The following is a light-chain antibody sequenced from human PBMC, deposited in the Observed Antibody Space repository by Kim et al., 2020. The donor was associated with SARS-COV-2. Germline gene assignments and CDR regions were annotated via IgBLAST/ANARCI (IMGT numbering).Light chain of an antibody. CDR3: QQYDKWPPIT. Sequence: SPGQTATLSCRASQRVTSHVAWYQQTPGQAPRLLIYGTSTRATGIPARFSGSGSGPEFTLTISSLQSEDCAVYYCQQYDKWPPITFGQGTRLEIK. J-gene: IGKJ5*01. CDR2: GTS. CDR1: QRVTSH. V-gene: IGKV3-15*01.